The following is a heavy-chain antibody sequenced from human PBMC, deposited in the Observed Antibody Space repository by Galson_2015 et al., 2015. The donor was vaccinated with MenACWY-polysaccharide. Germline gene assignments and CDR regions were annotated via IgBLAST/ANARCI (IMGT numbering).Heavy chain of an antibody. J-gene: IGHJ3*02. CDR1: GFTFSSCA. D-gene: IGHD4-23*01. V-gene: IGHV3-23*01. CDR2: ISGSGGTT. Sequence: SLRLSCAASGFTFSSCAMSWVRQAPGKGLEWVSGISGSGGTTYYADSVKGQFTICRDNSKNTLYLQMNSLRAEDTAVYYCAKRMTTVGAFDIWGHGTMVTVSS. CDR3: AKRMTTVGAFDI.